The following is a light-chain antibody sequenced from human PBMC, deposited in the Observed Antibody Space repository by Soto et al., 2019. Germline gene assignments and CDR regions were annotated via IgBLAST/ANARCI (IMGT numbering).Light chain of an antibody. CDR3: QSYDSSLSGSV. CDR1: SSNIGAGYA. V-gene: IGLV1-40*01. Sequence: QSVLTQPPSVSGAPGQGVTISCTGSSSNIGAGYAVHWYQQLPGTAPKLLIYSNDNRPSGVPDRFSGSKSGTSASLAITGLQAEDEADYYCQSYDSSLSGSVFGGGTKLTVL. J-gene: IGLJ3*02. CDR2: SND.